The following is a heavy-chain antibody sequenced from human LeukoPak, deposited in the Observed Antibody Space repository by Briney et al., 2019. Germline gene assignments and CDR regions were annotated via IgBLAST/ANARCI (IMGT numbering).Heavy chain of an antibody. D-gene: IGHD2-2*01. CDR3: AKVSIPAAKLIDY. CDR2: IRYDGSNK. Sequence: GGSLSLSCAASGFTFCSYGMHWVRQAPGKGLEWVAFIRYDGSNKYYADSVKGRFTISRDNSKNTLYLQMNSLRAEDTAVYYCAKVSIPAAKLIDYWGQGTLVTVSS. V-gene: IGHV3-30*02. CDR1: GFTFCSYG. J-gene: IGHJ4*02.